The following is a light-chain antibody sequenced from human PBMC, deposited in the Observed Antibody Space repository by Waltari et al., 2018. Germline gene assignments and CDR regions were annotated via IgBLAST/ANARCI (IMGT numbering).Light chain of an antibody. CDR3: SSYTSSSTLVV. J-gene: IGLJ2*01. CDR1: SSDVGCYNS. CDR2: DVS. Sequence: QSALTQPASVSGSPGQSITISCTGTSSDVGCYNSVSWYQQHPGKAPKLMIYDVSNRPSGVSNRFSGSKSGNTASLTISGLQAEDEADYYCSSYTSSSTLVVFGGGTKLTVL. V-gene: IGLV2-14*03.